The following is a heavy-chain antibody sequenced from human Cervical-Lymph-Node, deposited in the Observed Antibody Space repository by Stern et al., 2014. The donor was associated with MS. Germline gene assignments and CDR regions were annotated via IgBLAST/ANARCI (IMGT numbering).Heavy chain of an antibody. Sequence: EVQLVESGGGFVQPGGSLRLSCAASGFTFSSYGLHWFRQAPGKGLVWVSRIGPDGGTTNYADSVTTRFTIARDNSTNKPYMQMNSLRAEDTAVYYCARDSSGRDDFWGQGTLVTVSS. J-gene: IGHJ4*02. CDR1: GFTFSSYG. D-gene: IGHD6-25*01. CDR2: IGPDGGTT. V-gene: IGHV3-74*01. CDR3: ARDSSGRDDF.